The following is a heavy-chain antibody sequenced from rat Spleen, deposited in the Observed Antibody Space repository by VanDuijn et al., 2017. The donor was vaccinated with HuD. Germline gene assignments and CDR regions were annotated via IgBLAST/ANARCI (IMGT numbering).Heavy chain of an antibody. J-gene: IGHJ2*01. D-gene: IGHD1-9*01. CDR3: ARRHYGYTDYFDY. V-gene: IGHV5-29*01. CDR2: ISYGDGSGHSST. Sequence: EVQLMESDGGLVQPGRSLKLSCAASGFTFSDYGMAWVRQAPTKGLEWVATISYGDGSGHSSTYYRDPVTGRFTISRDNAKSALSLQLDSLRSEDTATYYCARRHYGYTDYFDYWGQGVMVTVSS. CDR1: GFTFSDYG.